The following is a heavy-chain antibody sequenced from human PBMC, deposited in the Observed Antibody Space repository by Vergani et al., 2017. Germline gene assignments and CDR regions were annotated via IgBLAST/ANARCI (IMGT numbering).Heavy chain of an antibody. CDR2: ISGPGLST. V-gene: IGHV3-23*01. J-gene: IGHJ6*02. Sequence: EVHLLESGGGLVQSGGSLRLSCAASGFTFSNSAVSWVRQAPGRGLAWVSSISGPGLSTYYAASVKGRFSISRDNPHKSLFLQLRRLRAEDAAVYYCARDCTSGGCPDNYGMDVWGQGATVTVSS. D-gene: IGHD2-8*01. CDR3: ARDCTSGGCPDNYGMDV. CDR1: GFTFSNSA.